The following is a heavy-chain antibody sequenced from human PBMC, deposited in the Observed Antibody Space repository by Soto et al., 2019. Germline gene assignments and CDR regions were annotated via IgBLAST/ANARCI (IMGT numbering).Heavy chain of an antibody. Sequence: GDSLKISCKGSGYTFTSNWIGWVRQMPGKGLEWMGIIYPGDSETRYSPSFQGQVTISADKSINTAYLQWSSLKASDTAIYYCARTFGGHLYSFDFWGQGTRVTVSS. CDR1: GYTFTSNW. V-gene: IGHV5-51*01. D-gene: IGHD3-16*01. J-gene: IGHJ4*02. CDR3: ARTFGGHLYSFDF. CDR2: IYPGDSET.